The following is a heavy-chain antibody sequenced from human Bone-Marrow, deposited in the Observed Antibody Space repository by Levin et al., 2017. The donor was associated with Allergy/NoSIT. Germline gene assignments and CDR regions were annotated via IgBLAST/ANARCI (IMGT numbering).Heavy chain of an antibody. D-gene: IGHD3-22*01. CDR2: IREDGSEK. CDR3: VRISSSGYYGGRFDY. V-gene: IGHV3-7*01. CDR1: GITFTSNW. J-gene: IGHJ4*02. Sequence: ETLSLTCAVSGITFTSNWMSWVRQAPGKGLEWVANIREDGSEKHYVDSVKGRFTISRDNAKKSLYLQMNSLRAEDTAVYYCVRISSSGYYGGRFDYWGQGTLVTVSS.